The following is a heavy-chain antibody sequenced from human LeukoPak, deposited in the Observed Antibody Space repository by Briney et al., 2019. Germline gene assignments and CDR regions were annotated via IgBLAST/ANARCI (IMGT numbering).Heavy chain of an antibody. Sequence: SETLSHTCTCTGCFNSRRTYYLVGIRQPPGKGLEWIGNIFYSGNTYYNPSLKSRVTISVDTSKNQFSLKLSSVTAAGTAVYYCARRTRLGDYLFSWGQGALLTVSS. J-gene: IGHJ1*01. D-gene: IGHD4-17*01. V-gene: IGHV4-39*01. CDR3: ARRTRLGDYLFS. CDR2: IFYSGNT. CDR1: GCFNSRRTYY.